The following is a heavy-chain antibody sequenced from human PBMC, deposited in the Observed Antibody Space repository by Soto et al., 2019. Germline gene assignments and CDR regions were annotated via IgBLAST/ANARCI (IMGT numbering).Heavy chain of an antibody. J-gene: IGHJ6*02. CDR1: GGSMNNYY. V-gene: IGHV4-59*01. D-gene: IGHD6-25*01. Sequence: HVQVQESGPGLVKPSETLSLTCTVSGGSMNNYYWSWIRQPPGKGLEWIAYIYYSGSTKYNPSFVSRLRVSVATSRNHCALKLRTLTAADTAVYYCVRWHSSSGCYGMDVWGQGATVTVSS. CDR3: VRWHSSSGCYGMDV. CDR2: IYYSGST.